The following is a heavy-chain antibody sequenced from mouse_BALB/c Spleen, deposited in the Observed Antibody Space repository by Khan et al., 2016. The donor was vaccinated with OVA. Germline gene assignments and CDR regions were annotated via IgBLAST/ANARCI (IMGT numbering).Heavy chain of an antibody. J-gene: IGHJ2*01. CDR1: GYSITSGYG. Sequence: EVKLLESGPGLVKPSQSLSLTCTVTGYSITSGYGGNWIRQFPGNKLEWMGYISYRGSTNYNPSLKSRISITRDTSKNQFFLQLNSVTTEDTATYYCARTARIKYWGQGTTLTVSS. CDR2: ISYRGST. CDR3: ARTARIKY. D-gene: IGHD1-2*01. V-gene: IGHV3-2*02.